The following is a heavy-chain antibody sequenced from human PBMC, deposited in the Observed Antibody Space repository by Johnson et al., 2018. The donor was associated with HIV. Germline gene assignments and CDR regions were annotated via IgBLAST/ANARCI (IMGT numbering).Heavy chain of an antibody. J-gene: IGHJ3*02. V-gene: IGHV3-30-3*01. D-gene: IGHD3-22*01. CDR1: GFTVSSNY. CDR2: ISYHGSNE. CDR3: ARVRWVSKWLSYEAFDI. Sequence: QVQLVESGGGVVQPGRSLRLSCAASGFTVSSNYMSWVRQAPGKGLEWVAVISYHGSNEYYADSVKGRCTISRDNSKNTLYLQMNSLRAEDTAVYYCARVRWVSKWLSYEAFDIWGQGTMVTVSS.